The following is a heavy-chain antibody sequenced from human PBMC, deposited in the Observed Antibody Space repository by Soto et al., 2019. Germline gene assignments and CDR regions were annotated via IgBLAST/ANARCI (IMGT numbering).Heavy chain of an antibody. CDR3: ARSQVDSSGYYYYWYFDL. CDR2: TRNKANSYTT. D-gene: IGHD3-22*01. CDR1: GFTFSDHY. J-gene: IGHJ2*01. Sequence: PGGSLRLSCAASGFTFSDHYMDWVRQAPGKGLEWVGRTRNKANSYTTEYAASVKGRFTISRDDSKNSLYLQMNSLKTEDTAVYYCARSQVDSSGYYYYWYFDLWGRGTLVTLSS. V-gene: IGHV3-72*01.